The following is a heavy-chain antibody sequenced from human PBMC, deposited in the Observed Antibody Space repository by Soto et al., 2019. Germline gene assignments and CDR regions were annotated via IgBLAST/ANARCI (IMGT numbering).Heavy chain of an antibody. V-gene: IGHV3-74*01. D-gene: IGHD2-21*02. CDR3: VRGDKGGFDL. J-gene: IGHJ3*01. CDR1: GFTFNYYW. Sequence: EVQLVESEGGLVQRGGSLRLSCAASGFTFNYYWMHWVRQAPGQGLVWVSHIHSDGSTTTYADSVKGRFTISRDNAKNKLYLQMNSLRAEDTAVYYGVRGDKGGFDLWGQGTTVTVSS. CDR2: IHSDGSTT.